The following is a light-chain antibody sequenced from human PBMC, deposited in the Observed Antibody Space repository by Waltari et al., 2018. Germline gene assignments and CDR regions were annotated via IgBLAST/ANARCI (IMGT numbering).Light chain of an antibody. Sequence: DIQMTQSPSSVSASVGDRVTLTCRASQGISSRLAWYQQNPGKAPKLLIYDASSLHSGVPSRFSGSGSGTDFTLTIRSLQPEDFATYYCQQVNSFPRTFGQGTKVEVK. CDR3: QQVNSFPRT. V-gene: IGKV1-12*01. CDR1: QGISSR. J-gene: IGKJ1*01. CDR2: DAS.